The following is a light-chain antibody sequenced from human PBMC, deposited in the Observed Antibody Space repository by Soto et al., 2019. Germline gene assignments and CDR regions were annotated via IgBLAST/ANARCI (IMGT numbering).Light chain of an antibody. CDR1: QSISSNY. V-gene: IGKV3-20*01. CDR3: QQYGSSPRT. CDR2: GAS. J-gene: IGKJ1*01. Sequence: EIVLTQSPGTLSMSPGERATLSCRASQSISSNYLAWYQQKPGQAPRLLIYGASSRATGIPDRFSGSGSGTDFTFTIRRLESEDFAVYYCQQYGSSPRTFGQGTKVEFK.